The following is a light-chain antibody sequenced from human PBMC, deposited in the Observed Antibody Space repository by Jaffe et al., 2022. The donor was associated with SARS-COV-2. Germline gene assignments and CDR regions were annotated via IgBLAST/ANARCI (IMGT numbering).Light chain of an antibody. CDR1: QSIGSY. CDR3: QQSYSTPWT. CDR2: TAS. J-gene: IGKJ1*01. V-gene: IGKV1-39*01. Sequence: DIQMTQSPYSLSASVGGTVTLTCRASQSIGSYLNWYQQKPGKAPELLIYTASNLRSEVSLRFSASGSGTDFTLTVTSLQPDDSATYFCQQSYSTPWTFGQGTKVEV.